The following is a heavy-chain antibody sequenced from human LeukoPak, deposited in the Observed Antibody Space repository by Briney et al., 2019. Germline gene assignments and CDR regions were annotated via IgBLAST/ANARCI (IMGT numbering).Heavy chain of an antibody. CDR1: GYAFTTYG. CDR3: ARGGGGWSGDF. Sequence: GASVKVSSKASGYAFTTYGITWVRQAPGQGLEWMGWISAYSGQKSYAQKLQGRVTMTTNTSTTPAYMELRSLLSDDAAVYYCARGGGGWSGDFWGQGTLVTVSS. CDR2: ISAYSGQK. D-gene: IGHD6-19*01. J-gene: IGHJ4*02. V-gene: IGHV1-18*01.